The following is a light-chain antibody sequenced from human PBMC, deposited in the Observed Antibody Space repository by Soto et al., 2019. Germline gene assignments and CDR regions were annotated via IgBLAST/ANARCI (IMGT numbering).Light chain of an antibody. CDR1: SSNIGSNY. CDR2: RNN. J-gene: IGLJ3*02. V-gene: IGLV1-47*01. Sequence: QSALTQPPSASGTPGQRVTISCSGSSSNIGSNYVYWYQQLPGTAPKLLIYRNNQRPSGVPDRFSGSKSGTSASLAISGLRSEDEADYYCAAWDDSLSALWVFGGGTKVTVL. CDR3: AAWDDSLSALWV.